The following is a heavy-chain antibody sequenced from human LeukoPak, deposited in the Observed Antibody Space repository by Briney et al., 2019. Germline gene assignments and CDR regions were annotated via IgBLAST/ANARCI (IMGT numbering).Heavy chain of an antibody. CDR1: GGSFSGYY. D-gene: IGHD2-2*01. V-gene: IGHV4-34*01. CDR2: INHSGST. J-gene: IGHJ6*03. CDR3: ARLLRVVVPAAHRYYYYYMDV. Sequence: PSETLSLTCAVYGGSFSGYYWSWIRQPPGKGLEWIGEINHSGSTNYNPSLKSRVTISVDTSKNQFSLKLSSVTAADTAVYYCARLLRVVVPAAHRYYYYYMDVWGKGTTVTVSS.